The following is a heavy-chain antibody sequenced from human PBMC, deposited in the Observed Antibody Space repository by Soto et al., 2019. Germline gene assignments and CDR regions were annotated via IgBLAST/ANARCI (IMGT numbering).Heavy chain of an antibody. D-gene: IGHD6-19*01. J-gene: IGHJ4*02. CDR2: IFWNDDK. Sequence: SGPTLVNPTQTLTLTCTFSGFSLSTSGVGVGWIRQPPGKALEWLTFIFWNDDKRYSPSLKTRLTITKDTSKNHVVLTLTNMGPVDTTTFYFAPRREGSGLPATFGYWGQGTLVNGS. CDR1: GFSLSTSGVG. V-gene: IGHV2-5*01. CDR3: APRREGSGLPATFGY.